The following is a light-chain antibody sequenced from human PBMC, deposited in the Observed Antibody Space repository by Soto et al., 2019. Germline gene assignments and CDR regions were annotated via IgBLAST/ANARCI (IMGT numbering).Light chain of an antibody. Sequence: DIVLTQSPDSLAVSLGERATINCKSSQIVLYSTNNRHYLAWYQQKPGQPPKDLIYWASTRESGVPDRFSGGGSGTDFTLTISSLHAEDVAVYYCQQYYNTPRTFCQGTKVDI. CDR3: QQYYNTPRT. J-gene: IGKJ1*01. V-gene: IGKV4-1*01. CDR2: WAS. CDR1: QIVLYSTNNRHY.